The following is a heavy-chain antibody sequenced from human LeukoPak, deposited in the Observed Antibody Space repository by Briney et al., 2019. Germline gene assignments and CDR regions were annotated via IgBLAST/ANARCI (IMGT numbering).Heavy chain of an antibody. V-gene: IGHV4-4*07. Sequence: SETLSLTCTVSGGSISSYYWSWIRQPAGKGLEWIGRIYASGSTNYNPSLKSRVTISVDTSKNQFSLKLSSVTAADTAVYYCAISGGYWAWAHWGQGTLVTVSS. D-gene: IGHD1-26*01. CDR1: GGSISSYY. CDR2: IYASGST. CDR3: AISGGYWAWAH. J-gene: IGHJ4*02.